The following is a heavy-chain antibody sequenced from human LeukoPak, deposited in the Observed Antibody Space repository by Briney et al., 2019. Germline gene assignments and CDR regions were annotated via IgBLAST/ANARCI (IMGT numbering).Heavy chain of an antibody. CDR2: INPNSGGT. V-gene: IGHV1-2*02. J-gene: IGHJ4*02. D-gene: IGHD4-23*01. Sequence: ASVKVSCKASGYTFTGYYMHWVRQAPGQGLEWMGWINPNSGGTNYAQKFQGRVTMTRDTSISTAYMELSRLRSDDTAVYYCARGLNTVVTPIGFFDYWGQGTPVTVSS. CDR1: GYTFTGYY. CDR3: ARGLNTVVTPIGFFDY.